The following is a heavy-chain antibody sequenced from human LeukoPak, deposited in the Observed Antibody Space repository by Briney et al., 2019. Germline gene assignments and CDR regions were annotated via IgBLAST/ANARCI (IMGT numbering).Heavy chain of an antibody. CDR1: GGPFSGYY. CDR2: INHSGST. D-gene: IGHD5-18*01. CDR3: ARGPSWIRYYYMDV. J-gene: IGHJ6*03. Sequence: SETLSLTCAVYGGPFSGYYWSWIRQPPGKGLEWIGEINHSGSTNYNPSLKSRVTISVDTSKNQFSLQLSSVTAADTAVYYCARGPSWIRYYYMDVWGKGTTVTVSS. V-gene: IGHV4-34*01.